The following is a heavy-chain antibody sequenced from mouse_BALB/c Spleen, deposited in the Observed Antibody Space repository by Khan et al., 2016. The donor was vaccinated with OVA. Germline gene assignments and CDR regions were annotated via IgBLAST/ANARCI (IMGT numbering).Heavy chain of an antibody. CDR2: IWSGGST. D-gene: IGHD1-3*01. CDR1: GFSLTSYG. V-gene: IGHV2-2*02. J-gene: IGHJ4*01. CDR3: ARMSGLSCFYTMDY. Sequence: QVQLKQSGPGLVQPSQSLSITCTVSGFSLTSYGVHWVRQSPGTGLEWLGVIWSGGSTDYNAAFISRLSISKDNSKSQVFIKMNSLQANDTAIYYCARMSGLSCFYTMDYWGQGTSVTVSS.